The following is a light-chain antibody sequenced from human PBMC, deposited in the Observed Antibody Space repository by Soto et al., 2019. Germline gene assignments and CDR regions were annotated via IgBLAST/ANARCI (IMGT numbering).Light chain of an antibody. CDR2: GAS. J-gene: IGKJ3*01. CDR3: QKYDNLLFT. V-gene: IGKV3-20*01. Sequence: IVLTQSPGTLSLSPGERATLSCGASQSVTNNFLAWSQQKPGQAPRLLIYGASSRATVVPDRFSGSGSGTDFTLTISRLEPGDFAVYYCQKYDNLLFTFGTRTKVDI. CDR1: QSVTNNF.